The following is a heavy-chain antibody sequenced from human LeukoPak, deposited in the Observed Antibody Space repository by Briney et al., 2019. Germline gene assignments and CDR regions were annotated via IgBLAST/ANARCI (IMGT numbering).Heavy chain of an antibody. CDR2: INYSGST. D-gene: IGHD3-22*01. CDR3: ARSHDSSDFYSEYFQY. CDR1: GGSISTFF. Sequence: PSETLSLTCTVSGGSISTFFWSWLRQSPGKGLEWIGYINYSGSTNYKPSLKSRVIISVDTSKRQFSLKLSSVTAADTAVYYCARSHDSSDFYSEYFQYWGQGTLGTVSA. V-gene: IGHV4-59*08. J-gene: IGHJ1*01.